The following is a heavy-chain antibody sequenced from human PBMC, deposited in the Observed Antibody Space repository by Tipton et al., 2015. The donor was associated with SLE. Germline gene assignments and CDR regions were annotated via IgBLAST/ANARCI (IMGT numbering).Heavy chain of an antibody. D-gene: IGHD4-17*01. V-gene: IGHV3-7*01. CDR2: IKQDGSEK. Sequence: SLRLSCAASGFTFVDYAMHWVRQAPGKGLEWVANIKQDGSEKYYVDSVKGRFTISRDNAKNSLYLQMNSLRAEDTAVYYCASTHDYGDFDYWGQGTLVTVSS. J-gene: IGHJ4*02. CDR3: ASTHDYGDFDY. CDR1: GFTFVDYA.